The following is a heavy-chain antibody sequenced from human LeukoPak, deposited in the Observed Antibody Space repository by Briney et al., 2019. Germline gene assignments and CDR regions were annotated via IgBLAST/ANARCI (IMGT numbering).Heavy chain of an antibody. CDR1: GGSISGYY. CDR2: INHSGST. CDR3: ARPYPTSVAFDV. J-gene: IGHJ3*01. V-gene: IGHV4-34*01. Sequence: SETLSLTCAVYGGSISGYYWSWIRQPPGKGLEWIGEINHSGSTHYNPSLKSRVTISVDTSKNQLSLKLSSVTAADTAVYYCARPYPTSVAFDVWGRGTMVTVSS. D-gene: IGHD3-16*01.